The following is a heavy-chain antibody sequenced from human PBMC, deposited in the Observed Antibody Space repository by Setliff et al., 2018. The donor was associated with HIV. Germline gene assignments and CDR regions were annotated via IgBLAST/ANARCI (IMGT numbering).Heavy chain of an antibody. CDR1: GGSISSGGYS. J-gene: IGHJ5*02. Sequence: SETLSLTCAVSGGSISSGGYSWNWIRQPAGKGLEWIGRVTNTGDTSYNPSLKSRVTISMDTSKNLFSLKLTSVTAADTAVYFCAKGSGPPWFDPWGQGTLVTVSS. CDR3: AKGSGPPWFDP. CDR2: VTNTGDT. V-gene: IGHV4-61*02. D-gene: IGHD3-3*01.